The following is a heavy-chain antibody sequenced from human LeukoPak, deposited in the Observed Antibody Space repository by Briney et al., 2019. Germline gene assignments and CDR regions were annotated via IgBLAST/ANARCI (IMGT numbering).Heavy chain of an antibody. CDR3: AREVAVAGPDY. CDR1: GFTFSSYR. J-gene: IGHJ4*02. V-gene: IGHV3-21*01. CDR2: ISSSSSYI. D-gene: IGHD6-19*01. Sequence: GVSLRLSCAASGFTFSSYRMNWVRQAPGEGLEWVSSISSSSSYICYADSVKGRFTISRDNAKNSLYLQMNSLRAEDTAVYYCAREVAVAGPDYWGQGTLVTVSS.